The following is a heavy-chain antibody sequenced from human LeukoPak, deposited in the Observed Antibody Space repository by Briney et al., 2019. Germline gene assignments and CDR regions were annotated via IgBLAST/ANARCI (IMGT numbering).Heavy chain of an antibody. V-gene: IGHV1-18*01. Sequence: ASVKVSCKASGYTFTSYGISWVRQAPGQGLEWMGWISAYNGNTNYAQKLQGRVTMTTDTSTSTAYMELRSLRSDDTAVYYCARDPSVVRGKLTLFDYWGQGTLVTVSS. CDR2: ISAYNGNT. CDR1: GYTFTSYG. D-gene: IGHD3-10*01. J-gene: IGHJ4*02. CDR3: ARDPSVVRGKLTLFDY.